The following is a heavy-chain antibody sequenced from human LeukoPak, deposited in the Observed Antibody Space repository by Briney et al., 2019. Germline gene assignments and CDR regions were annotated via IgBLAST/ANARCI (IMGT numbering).Heavy chain of an antibody. CDR3: ARDRLLYYYDSGPTGHFQH. CDR1: GFTFSSYW. Sequence: GGSLGLSCAASGFTFSSYWMSWVRQAPGKGLEWVANIKQDGSEKYYVDSVKGRFTISRDNAKNSLYLQMSSLRADDTAVYYCARDRLLYYYDSGPTGHFQHWGQGTLVTV. D-gene: IGHD3-22*01. CDR2: IKQDGSEK. V-gene: IGHV3-7*01. J-gene: IGHJ1*01.